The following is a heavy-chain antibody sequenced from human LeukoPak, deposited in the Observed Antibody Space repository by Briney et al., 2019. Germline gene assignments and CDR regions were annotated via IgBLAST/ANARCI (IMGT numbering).Heavy chain of an antibody. Sequence: GGSLRLSCAASGFTFSSYAMSWVRQAPGKGLEWVAVISYDGSNKYYADSVKGRFTISRDNSKNTLYLQMNSLRAEDTAVYYCAKDQGGYSYGWGVFDYWGQGTLVTVSS. V-gene: IGHV3-30*18. CDR3: AKDQGGYSYGWGVFDY. J-gene: IGHJ4*02. D-gene: IGHD5-18*01. CDR2: ISYDGSNK. CDR1: GFTFSSYA.